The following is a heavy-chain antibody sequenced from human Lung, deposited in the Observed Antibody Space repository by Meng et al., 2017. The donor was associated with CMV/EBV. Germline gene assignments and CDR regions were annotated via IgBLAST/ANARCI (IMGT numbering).Heavy chain of an antibody. CDR1: GFTFSSYA. J-gene: IGHJ6*02. CDR2: IKQDGSEK. D-gene: IGHD2-2*01. Sequence: GGSLRLXCAASGFTFSSYAMHWVRQAPGKGLEWVANIKQDGSEKYYVDSVKGRFTISRDNAKNSLYLQMNSLRAEDTAVYYCARDPRGINIVVVHNGMDVWXQGTTVTVSS. CDR3: ARDPRGINIVVVHNGMDV. V-gene: IGHV3-7*01.